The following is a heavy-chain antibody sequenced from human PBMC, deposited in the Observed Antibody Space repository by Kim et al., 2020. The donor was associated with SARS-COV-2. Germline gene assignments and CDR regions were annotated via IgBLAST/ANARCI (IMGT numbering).Heavy chain of an antibody. D-gene: IGHD6-19*01. CDR1: GLTFDDYA. Sequence: GGSLRLSCAASGLTFDDYAMHWVRQAPGKGLEWVSLISGDGGSTYYADSVKGRFNISRDNSKNSLYLQMNSLRTEETALYYCAKDPNEYSSGWVRYLDY. V-gene: IGHV3-43*02. CDR2: ISGDGGST. CDR3: AKDPNEYSSGWVRYLDY. J-gene: IGHJ4*01.